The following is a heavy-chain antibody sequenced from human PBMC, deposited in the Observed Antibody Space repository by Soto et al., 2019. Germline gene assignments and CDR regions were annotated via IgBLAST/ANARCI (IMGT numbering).Heavy chain of an antibody. V-gene: IGHV1-69*01. Sequence: QVQLVQSGAEVKKPGSSVKVSCKASGGTFSSYAISWVRQAPGQGLEWMGGIIPIFGTANYAQKFQGRVTITADESTSKAYMELSSLRAEDTAGDYGASSGAGTTQDLRAVAGPEDYWGQGTLVTGSS. J-gene: IGHJ4*02. CDR1: GGTFSSYA. D-gene: IGHD6-19*01. CDR3: ASSGAGTTQDLRAVAGPEDY. CDR2: IIPIFGTA.